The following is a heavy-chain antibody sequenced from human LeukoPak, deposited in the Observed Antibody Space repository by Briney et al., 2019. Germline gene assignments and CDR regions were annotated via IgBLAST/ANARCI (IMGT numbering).Heavy chain of an antibody. CDR1: GYSISRGYS. Sequence: PSETLSLTCTVSGYSISRGYSWGWIRQPPGKGLEWSGSIYHSRNTYYNPSLKSRVTISVDTSTNQFSLKLSSVTAADTAVYYCARGTSDFWSGYPTYYFDYWGQGTLVTVSS. CDR3: ARGTSDFWSGYPTYYFDY. D-gene: IGHD3-3*01. V-gene: IGHV4-38-2*02. CDR2: IYHSRNT. J-gene: IGHJ4*02.